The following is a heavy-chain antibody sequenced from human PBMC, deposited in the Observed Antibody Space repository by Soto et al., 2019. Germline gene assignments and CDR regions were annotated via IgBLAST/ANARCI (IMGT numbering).Heavy chain of an antibody. V-gene: IGHV1-24*01. Sequence: ASVKVSCKVSGYTLTELSMHWVRQAPGKGLEWMGGFDPEDGETIYAQKFQGRVTMTEDTSTDTAYMELSSLRSEDTAVYYCARIGTRGRAVAAPSPWGQGTMVTVSS. J-gene: IGHJ3*01. CDR2: FDPEDGET. D-gene: IGHD6-19*01. CDR1: GYTLTELS. CDR3: ARIGTRGRAVAAPSP.